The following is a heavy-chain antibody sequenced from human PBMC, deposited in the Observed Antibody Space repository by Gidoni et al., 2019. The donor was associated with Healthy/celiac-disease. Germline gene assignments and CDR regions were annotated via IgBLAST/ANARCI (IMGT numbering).Heavy chain of an antibody. D-gene: IGHD3-22*01. V-gene: IGHV3-11*01. CDR2: ISISGSTI. CDR1: GFTFSDYY. Sequence: QVKRVESGGGLVKPGGSLRLSCAASGFTFSDYYMSWTRQAPGKGLECVSYISISGSTIYYADSVKVRFTISRDNAKNSLYLQMNSLRAEDTAVYYCARDWHYYDSSGYYFDAFDIWGQGTMVTVSS. J-gene: IGHJ3*02. CDR3: ARDWHYYDSSGYYFDAFDI.